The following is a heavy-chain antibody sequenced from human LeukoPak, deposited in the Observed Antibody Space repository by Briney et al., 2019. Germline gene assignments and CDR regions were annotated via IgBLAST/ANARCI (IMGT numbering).Heavy chain of an antibody. Sequence: GGGLRLSFGASGVPLSSKYMRWGRRAPGEGGGWVSVIYSGGSTYYADSVKGRFTISRDNSKNTLYLQMNSLRAEDTAVYYCAREVVVGATLVDYWGQGTLVTVSS. J-gene: IGHJ4*02. V-gene: IGHV3-53*01. CDR2: IYSGGST. CDR1: GVPLSSKY. D-gene: IGHD1-26*01. CDR3: AREVVVGATLVDY.